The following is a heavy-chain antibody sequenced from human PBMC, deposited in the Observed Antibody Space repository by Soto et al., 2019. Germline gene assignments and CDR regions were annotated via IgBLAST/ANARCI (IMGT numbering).Heavy chain of an antibody. CDR1: GFTFSSYA. Sequence: PGGSLRLSCAASGFTFSSYAMSWVRQAPGKGLEWVSVISVSGSDTFYADSVKGRFTISRDNSKNTLYLQMNSLRAEDTAVYYCAKDVVYSGSFGYGYWGLGTLVTVSS. V-gene: IGHV3-23*01. J-gene: IGHJ4*02. CDR2: ISVSGSDT. CDR3: AKDVVYSGSFGYGY. D-gene: IGHD1-26*01.